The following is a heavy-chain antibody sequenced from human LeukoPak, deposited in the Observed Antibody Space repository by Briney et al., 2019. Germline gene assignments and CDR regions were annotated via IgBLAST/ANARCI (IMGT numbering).Heavy chain of an antibody. J-gene: IGHJ6*04. Sequence: PSETLSLTCTVSGGSVTDYYWSWIRQSPGKGLEWIGYIYYTGTSYNPSLKSRVTISADTSKNQFSLKLISVTAADTAVYYCAELGITMIGGVWGKGTTVTISS. CDR2: IYYTGT. V-gene: IGHV4-59*02. CDR3: AELGITMIGGV. D-gene: IGHD3-10*02. CDR1: GGSVTDYY.